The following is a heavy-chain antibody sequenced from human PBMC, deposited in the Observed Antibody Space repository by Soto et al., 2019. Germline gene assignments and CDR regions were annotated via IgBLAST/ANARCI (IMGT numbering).Heavy chain of an antibody. Sequence: QVQLVQSGAEVKKPGASVKVSCKASGYTFTSYGISWVRQAPGQGLEWMGWISAYNGNTNYAQKLQGRVTMTTDTSTSTAYMELRSLRSDDMAVYYCARSPRNSGSSWYSGGYYFDYWGQGTLVTVSS. D-gene: IGHD6-13*01. V-gene: IGHV1-18*03. CDR2: ISAYNGNT. J-gene: IGHJ4*02. CDR1: GYTFTSYG. CDR3: ARSPRNSGSSWYSGGYYFDY.